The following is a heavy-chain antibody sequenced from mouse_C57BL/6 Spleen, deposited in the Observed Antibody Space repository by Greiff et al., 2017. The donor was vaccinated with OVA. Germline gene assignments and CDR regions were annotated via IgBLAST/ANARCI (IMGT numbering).Heavy chain of an antibody. CDR2: INPNNGGT. V-gene: IGHV1-26*01. D-gene: IGHD1-1*01. J-gene: IGHJ4*01. CDR1: GYTFTDYY. CDR3: ARGITTVVATRAMDY. Sequence: VQLQQSGPELVKPGASVKISCKASGYTFTDYYMNWVKQSHGKSLEWIGDINPNNGGTSYNQKFKGKATLTVDKSSSTAYMELRSLTSEDSAVYYCARGITTVVATRAMDYWGQGTSVTVSS.